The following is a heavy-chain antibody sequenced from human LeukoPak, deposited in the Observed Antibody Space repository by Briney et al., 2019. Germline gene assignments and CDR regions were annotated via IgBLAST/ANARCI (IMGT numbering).Heavy chain of an antibody. J-gene: IGHJ4*02. Sequence: PGGSLRLSCAASGFTFSSYAMSWVRQAPGKGLEWVSAISGSGGNTYYADSVKGRFTISRDNSKNTLYLQMNSLRAEDTAVYYCAKRSWPSQHFDYWGQGTLVTVSS. CDR3: AKRSWPSQHFDY. V-gene: IGHV3-23*01. CDR2: ISGSGGNT. CDR1: GFTFSSYA. D-gene: IGHD2-2*01.